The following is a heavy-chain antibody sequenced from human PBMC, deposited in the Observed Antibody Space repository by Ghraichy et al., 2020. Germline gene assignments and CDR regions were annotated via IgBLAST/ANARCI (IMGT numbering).Heavy chain of an antibody. J-gene: IGHJ4*02. V-gene: IGHV3-7*03. Sequence: GGSLRLSCVASGFSFNRYWMSWVRQAPGKGLEWVANIKYDGSQKYDLDSVKGRFIISRDNAKNSLYLQMNSLRAEDTAMYYCVGVAWGGRDYGEYWGQGVLVTVSS. CDR3: VGVAWGGRDYGEY. CDR1: GFSFNRYW. CDR2: IKYDGSQK. D-gene: IGHD3-16*01.